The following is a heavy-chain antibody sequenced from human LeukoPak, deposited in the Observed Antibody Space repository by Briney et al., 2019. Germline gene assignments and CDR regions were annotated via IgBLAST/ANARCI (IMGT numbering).Heavy chain of an antibody. CDR1: GFSFSDYY. D-gene: IGHD3-10*01. V-gene: IGHV3-11*03. CDR2: ISSSSGYT. CDR3: ARSKRGFPYYFDY. J-gene: IGHJ4*02. Sequence: GGSLRLSCTASGFSFSDYYMNWIRQAPGKGLEWVSYISSSSGYTNYADSVKGRFTISRDNAKNSLYLQMNSLRVEDTAVYYCARSKRGFPYYFDYWGQGTLVTVSS.